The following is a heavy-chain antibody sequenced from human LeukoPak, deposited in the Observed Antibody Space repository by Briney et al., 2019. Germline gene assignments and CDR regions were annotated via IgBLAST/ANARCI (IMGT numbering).Heavy chain of an antibody. D-gene: IGHD1-26*01. Sequence: ASVKVSCKASSYTFTNYAFTWVRQAPGQGLEWMGWISAYNGNTNYAQKLQGRVTMTTDTSTSTAYMELRSLRSDDTAVYYCARAIESGSYAFDYWGQGTLVTVSS. V-gene: IGHV1-18*01. CDR3: ARAIESGSYAFDY. J-gene: IGHJ4*02. CDR2: ISAYNGNT. CDR1: SYTFTNYA.